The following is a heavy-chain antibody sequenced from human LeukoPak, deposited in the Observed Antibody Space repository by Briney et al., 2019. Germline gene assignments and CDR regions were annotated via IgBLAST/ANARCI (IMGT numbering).Heavy chain of an antibody. CDR2: ISGSGGST. CDR3: AKVEYYDFWSGYYLFDY. D-gene: IGHD3-3*01. V-gene: IGHV3-23*01. J-gene: IGHJ4*02. CDR1: GSTFGSYA. Sequence: GGSLRLSCAASGSTFGSYAVSWVRQAPGKGLEWVSAISGSGGSTYYADSVKGRFTISRDNSKNTLYLQMNSLRAEDTAVYYCAKVEYYDFWSGYYLFDYWGQGTLVTVSS.